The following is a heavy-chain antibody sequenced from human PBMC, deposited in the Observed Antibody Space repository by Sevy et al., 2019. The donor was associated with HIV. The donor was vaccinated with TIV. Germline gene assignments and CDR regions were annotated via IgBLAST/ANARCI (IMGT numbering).Heavy chain of an antibody. CDR2: IIPIFGTA. D-gene: IGHD4-4*01. J-gene: IGHJ6*03. CDR3: ARGADYSKHYYYYYMDV. Sequence: ASVKVSCKASGDTFSSYAISWVRQAPGQGLEWMGWIIPIFGTANYAQKFQGRVTITADESTSTAYMELSSLRSEDTAVYYCARGADYSKHYYYYYMDVWGKGTTVTVSS. V-gene: IGHV1-69*13. CDR1: GDTFSSYA.